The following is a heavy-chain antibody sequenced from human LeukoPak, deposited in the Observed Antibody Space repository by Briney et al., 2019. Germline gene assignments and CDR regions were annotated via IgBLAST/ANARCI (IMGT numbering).Heavy chain of an antibody. V-gene: IGHV6-1*01. CDR1: GDSVSSNSAA. D-gene: IGHD2/OR15-2a*01. Sequence: SRTLSLTCAISGDSVSSNSAAWNWIRQSPSRGLEWLGRTYYRSKWYDDYAVSVKSRITINPDTSKNQFSLQLNSVTPEDTAVYYCVRSTAPYFSRYLYMDVWGKGTTVTVSS. CDR2: TYYRSKWYD. J-gene: IGHJ6*03. CDR3: VRSTAPYFSRYLYMDV.